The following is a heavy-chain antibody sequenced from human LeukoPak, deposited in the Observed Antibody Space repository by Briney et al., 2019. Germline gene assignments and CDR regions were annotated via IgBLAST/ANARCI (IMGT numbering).Heavy chain of an antibody. CDR2: IYYSGST. J-gene: IGHJ4*02. D-gene: IGHD4-11*01. V-gene: IGHV4-39*01. Sequence: SETLSLTCTVSGGSISSSSYYWGWIRQPPGKGLEWIGSIYYSGSTYHNPSLKSRVTISVDTSKNQFSLKLSSVTAADTAVYYCASRPDTVTFDYWGQGTLVTVSS. CDR1: GGSISSSSYY. CDR3: ASRPDTVTFDY.